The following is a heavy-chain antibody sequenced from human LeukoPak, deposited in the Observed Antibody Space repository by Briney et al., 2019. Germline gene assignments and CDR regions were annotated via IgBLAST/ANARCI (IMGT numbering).Heavy chain of an antibody. J-gene: IGHJ4*02. V-gene: IGHV3-49*03. CDR1: GFTFGDYA. D-gene: IGHD3-10*02. CDR3: TRDYVSDEVSPGSY. Sequence: GRSLRLSCTASGFTFGDYAMSWFRQAPGKGLEWVGFIRSKAYGGTTEYAASVKGRFTISRDDSKSIAYLQMNSLKTEDTAVYYCTRDYVSDEVSPGSYWGQGTLVTVSS. CDR2: IRSKAYGGTT.